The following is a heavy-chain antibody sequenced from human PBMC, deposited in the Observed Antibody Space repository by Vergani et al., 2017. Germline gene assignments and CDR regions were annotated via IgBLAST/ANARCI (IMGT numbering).Heavy chain of an antibody. CDR1: GFSVSNSG. V-gene: IGHV3-30*02. D-gene: IGHD2-15*01. Sequence: QVQLVESGGGVVQPGGSLRLSCEASGFSVSNSGMHWVRQTPGKGLEWVAFIQYDGSDIFYADFVEGRFTISRDQSKNTLHLQMNGLRPEDTAVYYCATAGAGNCGGASCYDFFEYWGQGTLVTVSS. CDR2: IQYDGSDI. CDR3: ATAGAGNCGGASCYDFFEY. J-gene: IGHJ4*02.